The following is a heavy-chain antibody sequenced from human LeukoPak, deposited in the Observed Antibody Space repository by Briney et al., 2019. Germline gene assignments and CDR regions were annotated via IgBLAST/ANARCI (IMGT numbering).Heavy chain of an antibody. CDR1: GFTVSSNY. J-gene: IGHJ3*02. V-gene: IGHV3-66*01. CDR2: IYSGGST. Sequence: GGSLRLSCAASGFTVSSNYMSWVRQAPGKGLEWVSVIYSGGSTYYADSVKGRFTTSRDNSKNTLYLQMNSLRAEDTAVYYCAKVPKTFDHDAFDIWGQGTMVTVSS. D-gene: IGHD3-9*01. CDR3: AKVPKTFDHDAFDI.